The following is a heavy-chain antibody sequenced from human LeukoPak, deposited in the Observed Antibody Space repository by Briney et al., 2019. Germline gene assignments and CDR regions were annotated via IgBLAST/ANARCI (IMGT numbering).Heavy chain of an antibody. CDR3: AKDKRRLLFSPNWFDP. Sequence: PGGSLRLSCAASGFTFDDYAMHWVRQAPGKGLEWVSGISWNSGSIGYADSVKGRFTISRDNAKNSLYLQMNSLRAEDTALYYCAKDKRRLLFSPNWFDPWGQGTLVTVSS. CDR2: ISWNSGSI. D-gene: IGHD2-21*02. J-gene: IGHJ5*02. V-gene: IGHV3-9*01. CDR1: GFTFDDYA.